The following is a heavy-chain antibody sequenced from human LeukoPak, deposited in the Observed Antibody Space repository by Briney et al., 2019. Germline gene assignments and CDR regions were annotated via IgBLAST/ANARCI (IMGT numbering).Heavy chain of an antibody. V-gene: IGHV3-23*01. Sequence: GGSLRLSCAASGFTFSSYAMSWVRQAPGKGLEWVSAISGSGGSTYYADSVKGRFTISRDNAKNTLYLQMNSLRAEDTAVYYCARERKYDSNFDYWGQGTLVTVSS. D-gene: IGHD1-1*01. CDR2: ISGSGGST. J-gene: IGHJ4*02. CDR3: ARERKYDSNFDY. CDR1: GFTFSSYA.